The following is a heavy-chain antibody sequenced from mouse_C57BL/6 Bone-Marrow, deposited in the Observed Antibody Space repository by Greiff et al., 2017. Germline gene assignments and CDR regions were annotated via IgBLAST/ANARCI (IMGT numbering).Heavy chain of an antibody. CDR2: IDPSDSYT. D-gene: IGHD1-1*01. Sequence: QVQLQQPGAELVMPGASVKLSCKASGYTFTSYWMHWVKQRPGQGLEWIGEIDPSDSYTNSNQKFKGKSTLTVDESSTTAYMPLSSLTSEDSAVYYCARSVVGAMDYWGQGTSVTVSS. V-gene: IGHV1-69*01. CDR3: ARSVVGAMDY. CDR1: GYTFTSYW. J-gene: IGHJ4*01.